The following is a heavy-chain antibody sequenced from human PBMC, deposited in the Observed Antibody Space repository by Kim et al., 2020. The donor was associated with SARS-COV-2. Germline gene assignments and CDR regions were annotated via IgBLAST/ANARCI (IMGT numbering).Heavy chain of an antibody. CDR1: GFTFSRYW. CDR3: ARDFDI. CDR2: IKEDGSAK. J-gene: IGHJ3*02. V-gene: IGHV3-7*01. Sequence: GGSLRLSCAASGFTFSRYWMSWVRQAPGKGLEWAANIKEDGSAKYYVDSVKGRFAISRDNARNSLYLQVNRLRAEDTAIYYCARDFDIWGQGTVVTVSS.